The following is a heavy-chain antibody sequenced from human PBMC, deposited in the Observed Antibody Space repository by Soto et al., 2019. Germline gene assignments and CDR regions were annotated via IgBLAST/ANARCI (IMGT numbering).Heavy chain of an antibody. Sequence: ASVKVSCKASGYTFTSYGISWVRQAPGQGLEWMGWISAYNGNTNYAQKLQGRVTMTTDTSTSTAYMELRSLRSDDTAVYYCARAGYDILTGPNGMDVWVQGTTVTVSS. D-gene: IGHD3-9*01. V-gene: IGHV1-18*01. CDR2: ISAYNGNT. CDR3: ARAGYDILTGPNGMDV. CDR1: GYTFTSYG. J-gene: IGHJ6*02.